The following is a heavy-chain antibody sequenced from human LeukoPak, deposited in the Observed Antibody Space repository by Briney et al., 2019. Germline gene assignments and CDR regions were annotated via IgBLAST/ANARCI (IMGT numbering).Heavy chain of an antibody. D-gene: IGHD5-12*01. Sequence: SETLSLTCAVSGGSISAYYWSSIRQPPGKGLEWIGYAYYSGSTNYKPSLKSRVSISVDTAKNQFSLKLSSVTAADTAVYYCARQRGSYGGYDHDAFNIWGQGTMVTVSS. CDR1: GGSISAYY. CDR2: AYYSGST. J-gene: IGHJ3*02. CDR3: ARQRGSYGGYDHDAFNI. V-gene: IGHV4-59*08.